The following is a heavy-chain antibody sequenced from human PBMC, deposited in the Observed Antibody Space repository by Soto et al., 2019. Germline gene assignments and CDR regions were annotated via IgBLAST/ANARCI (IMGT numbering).Heavy chain of an antibody. V-gene: IGHV3-23*01. CDR1: GFTFSSYA. D-gene: IGHD3-16*01. CDR2: ISGSGGST. J-gene: IGHJ6*02. CDR3: AKDRRGGSYYYYYGMDV. Sequence: GGSLRLSCAASGFTFSSYAMSWVRQAPGKGLEWVSAISGSGGSTYYADSVKGRFTISRENSKNTLYLQMNSLRAEDTAVYYCAKDRRGGSYYYYYGMDVWGQGTTVTVSS.